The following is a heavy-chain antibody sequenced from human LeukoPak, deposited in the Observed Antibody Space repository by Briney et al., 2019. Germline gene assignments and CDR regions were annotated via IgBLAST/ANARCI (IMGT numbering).Heavy chain of an antibody. CDR3: ARDLSLLVGATICSDY. J-gene: IGHJ4*02. CDR1: GYTFTGYY. V-gene: IGHV1-2*02. CDR2: INPNSGGT. D-gene: IGHD1-26*01. Sequence: GASVKVSCKASGYTFTGYYMHWVRQAPGQGLEWMGWINPNSGGTNYAQKFQGRVTMTRDTSISTAYMELSRLRSDDTAVYYCARDLSLLVGATICSDYWGQGTLVTVSS.